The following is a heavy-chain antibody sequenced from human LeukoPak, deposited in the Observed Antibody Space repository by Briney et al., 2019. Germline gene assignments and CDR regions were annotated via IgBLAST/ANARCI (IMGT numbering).Heavy chain of an antibody. CDR3: XXXTSVISVAGPDNWYFDL. V-gene: IGHV4-38-2*01. Sequence: PSETLSLTCAVSGYSISSGYYWGWIRQPPGKGLQWIGSIYYSGSTSYNPSLKSRVTMSVDTSKNQFSLKLSSVTAADTAVYYXXXXTSVISVAGPDNWYFDLXXRXTLXXV. CDR2: IYYSGST. D-gene: IGHD6-19*01. J-gene: IGHJ2*01. CDR1: GYSISSGYY.